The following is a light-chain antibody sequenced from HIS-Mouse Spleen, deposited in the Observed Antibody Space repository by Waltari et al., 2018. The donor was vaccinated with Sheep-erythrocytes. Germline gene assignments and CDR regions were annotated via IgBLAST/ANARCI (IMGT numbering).Light chain of an antibody. CDR2: DAS. CDR3: LQDYNYPYT. J-gene: IGKJ2*01. V-gene: IGKV1D-13*01. Sequence: IQLTQSPSSLSASVGDIVTITCRASQGISSALAWYQQKPVKAPKLLIYDASSLESGVPSRFSGSGSGTDFPLTISSLQPEDFATYYCLQDYNYPYTFGQGTKLEIK. CDR1: QGISSA.